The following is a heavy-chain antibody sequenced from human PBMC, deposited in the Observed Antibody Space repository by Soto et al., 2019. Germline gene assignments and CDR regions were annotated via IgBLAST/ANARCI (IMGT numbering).Heavy chain of an antibody. D-gene: IGHD3-22*01. V-gene: IGHV1-69*04. J-gene: IGHJ6*02. CDR1: GYTFTGYY. Sequence: SVKVSCKASGYTFTGYYMHWVLQAPGQGLEWMGRIIPILGIANYAQKFQGRVTITADKSTSTAYMELSSLRSEDTAVYYCARAHYYDSSGPYYYGMDVWGQGTTVTVSS. CDR3: ARAHYYDSSGPYYYGMDV. CDR2: IIPILGIA.